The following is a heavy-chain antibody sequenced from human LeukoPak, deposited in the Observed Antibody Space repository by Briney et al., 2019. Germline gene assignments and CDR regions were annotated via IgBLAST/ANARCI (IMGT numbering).Heavy chain of an antibody. V-gene: IGHV4-30-2*01. CDR2: IYHSGST. CDR3: ARVTYADYYDSSGYYSGLNWFDP. CDR1: GGSISSGGYS. D-gene: IGHD3-22*01. J-gene: IGHJ5*02. Sequence: SQTLSLTCAVSGGSISSGGYSWSWIRQPPGKGLEWIGYIYHSGSTYYNPSLKSRVTISVDRSENQFSLKLSSVTAADTAVYYCARVTYADYYDSSGYYSGLNWFDPWGQGTLVTVSS.